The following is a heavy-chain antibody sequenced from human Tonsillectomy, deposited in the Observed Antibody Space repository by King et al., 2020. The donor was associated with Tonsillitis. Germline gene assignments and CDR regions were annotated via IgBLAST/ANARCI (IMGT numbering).Heavy chain of an antibody. D-gene: IGHD3-9*01. CDR1: GGSISSYY. CDR2: IYYSGST. V-gene: IGHV4-59*01. CDR3: ARGVRYFDWLLWRNDAFDI. J-gene: IGHJ3*02. Sequence: QLQESGPGLVKPSETLSLTCTVSGGSISSYYWSWIRQPPGKGLEWIGYIYYSGSTNYNPSLKSRVTIPVDTSKNQFSLKLSSVTAADTAVYYCARGVRYFDWLLWRNDAFDIWGQGTMVTVSS.